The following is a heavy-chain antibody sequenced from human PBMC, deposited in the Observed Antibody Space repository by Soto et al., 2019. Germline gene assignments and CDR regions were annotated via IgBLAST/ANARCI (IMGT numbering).Heavy chain of an antibody. CDR2: FRTGGDDGTT. Sequence: PGGSLRLSCAASGFTFSSYSMSWVRQAPGKGLEWVSGFRTGGDDGTTYYADSVKGRFTISRDNSKNTLFLQMNSLRAGDTAIYYCAKKVNSGPGSQYFDYWGQGTLVTVSS. CDR1: GFTFSSYS. CDR3: AKKVNSGPGSQYFDY. V-gene: IGHV3-23*01. D-gene: IGHD3-10*01. J-gene: IGHJ4*02.